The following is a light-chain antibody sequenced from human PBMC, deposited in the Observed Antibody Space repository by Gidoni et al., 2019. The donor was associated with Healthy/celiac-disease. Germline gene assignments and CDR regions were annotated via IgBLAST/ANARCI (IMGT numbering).Light chain of an antibody. J-gene: IGLJ2*01. Sequence: QSALTQPASVSGSPGQSITISCTGTSSDVGGYNYVSWYQQHPGKAPKLMIYEVSNRPSGVPDRFSGSKSGNTASLTSSGLQAEDEADYYCSSYTSSSTLVVFGGGTKLTVL. CDR2: EVS. CDR3: SSYTSSSTLVV. CDR1: SSDVGGYNY. V-gene: IGLV2-14*01.